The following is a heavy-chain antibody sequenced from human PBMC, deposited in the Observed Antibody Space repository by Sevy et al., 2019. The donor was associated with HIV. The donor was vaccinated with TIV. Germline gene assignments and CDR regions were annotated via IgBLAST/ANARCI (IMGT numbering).Heavy chain of an antibody. D-gene: IGHD3-9*01. V-gene: IGHV3-48*02. CDR1: GFTFSSYS. Sequence: GGSLRLSCAASGFTFSSYSMNWVRQAPGKGLEWVSYISSSSSTIYYADSVKGRFTISRDNAKNSLYLQMNSLRDEDRAVYYCARVGYDILTGASLDFDYWGQGTLVTVSS. CDR3: ARVGYDILTGASLDFDY. CDR2: ISSSSSTI. J-gene: IGHJ4*02.